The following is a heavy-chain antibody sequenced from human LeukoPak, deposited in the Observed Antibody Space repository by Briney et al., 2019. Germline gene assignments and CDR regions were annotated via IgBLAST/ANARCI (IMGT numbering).Heavy chain of an antibody. D-gene: IGHD3-9*01. V-gene: IGHV3-48*03. CDR2: ISSSGSTI. Sequence: QPGGSLRLSCVVSGFTFKTHDMTWVRQAPGKGLEWVSYISSSGSTIYYADSVKGRFTISRDNAKNSLYLQMNSLRAEDTAVYYCATLKVDPVYYFDYWGQGTLVTVSS. CDR3: ATLKVDPVYYFDY. CDR1: GFTFKTHD. J-gene: IGHJ4*02.